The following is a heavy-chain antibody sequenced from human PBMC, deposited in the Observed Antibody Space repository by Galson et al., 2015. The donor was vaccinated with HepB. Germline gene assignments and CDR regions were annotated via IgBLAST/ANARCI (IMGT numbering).Heavy chain of an antibody. CDR2: INGRGSTR. CDR1: GFIFRHHA. J-gene: IGHJ5*02. V-gene: IGHV3-23*01. CDR3: VKEGAWFGGDWFDP. Sequence: SLRLSCAGSGFIFRHHAMAWIRQAPGKGLEWVSGINGRGSTRSYSDAVKGRFSISRDNSQDTVFLQRDNLRPEDTAVYYCVKEGAWFGGDWFDPWGQGALVTVS. D-gene: IGHD3-16*01.